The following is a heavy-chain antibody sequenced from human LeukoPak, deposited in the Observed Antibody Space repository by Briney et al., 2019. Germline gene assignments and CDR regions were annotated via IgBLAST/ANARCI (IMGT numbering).Heavy chain of an antibody. D-gene: IGHD4-17*01. Sequence: GGSLRLSCTASGFSFNTYWMTWVRQAPGKGLEWVANIKPDGDTTNYLDSVKGRFTISRDNAKSSLHLQMNGLTAEDTAVYYCSRGPSTTLTAFWGQGTMVTVSS. V-gene: IGHV3-7*01. CDR1: GFSFNTYW. J-gene: IGHJ4*02. CDR3: SRGPSTTLTAF. CDR2: IKPDGDTT.